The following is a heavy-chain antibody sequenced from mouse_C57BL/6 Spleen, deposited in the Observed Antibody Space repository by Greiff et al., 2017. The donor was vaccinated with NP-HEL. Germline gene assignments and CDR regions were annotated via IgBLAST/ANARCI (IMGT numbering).Heavy chain of an antibody. CDR3: ARSLIYYGYDGAY. D-gene: IGHD2-2*01. CDR2: IYPRSGNT. Sequence: QVQLQQSGAELARPGASVKLSCKASGYTFTSYGISWVKQRTGQGLEWIGEIYPRSGNTYYNEKFKGKATLTADKSSSTAYMELRSLTSEDSAVYFCARSLIYYGYDGAYWGQGTLVTVSA. J-gene: IGHJ3*01. V-gene: IGHV1-81*01. CDR1: GYTFTSYG.